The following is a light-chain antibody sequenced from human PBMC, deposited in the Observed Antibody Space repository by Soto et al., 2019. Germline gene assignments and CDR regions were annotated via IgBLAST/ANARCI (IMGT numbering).Light chain of an antibody. CDR1: QGVSDW. V-gene: IGKV1-12*01. Sequence: DIQMTQSPSSVSASVGDSVTITCRASQGVSDWVAWYQQKPGEAPKLLIYGSSSLLSGVPSRFSGTRSGTDFTLTISRLEPEDFAVYFCQRYGSSPLITLGQGTRLEI. CDR2: GSS. CDR3: QRYGSSPLIT. J-gene: IGKJ5*01.